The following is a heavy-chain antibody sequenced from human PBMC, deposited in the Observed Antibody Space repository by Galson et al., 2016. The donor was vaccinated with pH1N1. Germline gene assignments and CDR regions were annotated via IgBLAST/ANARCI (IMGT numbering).Heavy chain of an antibody. CDR3: GRNPAFVGGAIDI. Sequence: PALVKPTQTLTLTCTFSGFSLSTSGMRVSWIRQPPGKALEWLARIEWDDDKFYRTSMKTRLSISKDTSHNQVVLTITNMDPEDTATYYCGRNPAFVGGAIDIWGRGTLVTVSS. J-gene: IGHJ3*02. D-gene: IGHD2-15*01. V-gene: IGHV2-70*04. CDR1: GFSLSTSGMR. CDR2: IEWDDDK.